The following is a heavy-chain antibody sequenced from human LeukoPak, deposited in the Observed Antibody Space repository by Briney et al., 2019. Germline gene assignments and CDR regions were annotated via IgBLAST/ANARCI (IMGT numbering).Heavy chain of an antibody. CDR1: GFTFSSYG. CDR3: AKPFPVVTTPFDY. Sequence: GGSLRLSCAASGFTFSSYGMHWVRQAPGKGLEWVAFIRYDGSNKYYADSVKGRFTISRDNSKNTLYLQMNSLRAEDTAVYYCAKPFPVVTTPFDYWGQGTLVTVSS. J-gene: IGHJ4*02. V-gene: IGHV3-30*02. D-gene: IGHD4-23*01. CDR2: IRYDGSNK.